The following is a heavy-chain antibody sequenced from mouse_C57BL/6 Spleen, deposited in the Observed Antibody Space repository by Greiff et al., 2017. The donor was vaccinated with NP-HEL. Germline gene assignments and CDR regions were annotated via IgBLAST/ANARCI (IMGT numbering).Heavy chain of an antibody. V-gene: IGHV1-39*01. J-gene: IGHJ3*01. CDR1: GYSFTDYN. CDR3: APLYYGSSYVAY. Sequence: VHVKQSGPELVKPGASVKISCKASGYSFTDYNMNWVKQSNGKSLEWIGVINPNYGTTSYNQKFKGKATLTVDQSSSTAYMQLNSLTSEDSAVYYCAPLYYGSSYVAYWGQGTLVTVSA. D-gene: IGHD1-1*01. CDR2: INPNYGTT.